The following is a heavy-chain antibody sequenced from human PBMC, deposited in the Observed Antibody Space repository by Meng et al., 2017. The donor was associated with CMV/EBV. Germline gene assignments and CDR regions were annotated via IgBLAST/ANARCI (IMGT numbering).Heavy chain of an antibody. CDR3: AGSRPGGGACDY. Sequence: QVPIKDSGPGPVTPPDTRSLTCIFSGASIKNYNLNWVRQPAGQGLEWIGLIQVIGHTVYNPSLKSRVTVSLDASKSQFSLTLNSVTAADTATYYCAGSRPGGGACDYWGQGILVTVSS. V-gene: IGHV4-4*07. CDR1: GASIKNYN. D-gene: IGHD3-16*01. J-gene: IGHJ4*02. CDR2: IQVIGHT.